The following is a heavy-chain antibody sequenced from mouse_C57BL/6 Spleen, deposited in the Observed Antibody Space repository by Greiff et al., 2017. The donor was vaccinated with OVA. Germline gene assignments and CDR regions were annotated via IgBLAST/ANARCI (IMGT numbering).Heavy chain of an antibody. J-gene: IGHJ2*01. CDR3: TSPYDGYFDY. V-gene: IGHV6-3*01. D-gene: IGHD2-3*01. Sequence: EVKLEESGGGLVQPGGSMKLSCVASGFTFSNYWMNWVRQSPEKGLEWVAQIRLKSDNYATHYAESVKGRFTISRDDSKSSVYLQMNNLRAEDTGIYYCTSPYDGYFDYWGQGTTLTVSS. CDR1: GFTFSNYW. CDR2: IRLKSDNYAT.